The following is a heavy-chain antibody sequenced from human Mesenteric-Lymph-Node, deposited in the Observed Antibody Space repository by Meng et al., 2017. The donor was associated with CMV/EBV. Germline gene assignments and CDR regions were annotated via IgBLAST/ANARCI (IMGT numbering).Heavy chain of an antibody. D-gene: IGHD3-10*01. Sequence: GESLKISCAASGFTFSSHAMSWVRQAPGKGLEWVSVIYSDGNTDYADSVKGRFTISRDNSKNTLYLQMNSLRADDTAVYYCARGGISGFDYWGQGTLVTVSS. CDR2: IYSDGNT. J-gene: IGHJ4*02. V-gene: IGHV3-53*01. CDR3: ARGGISGFDY. CDR1: GFTFSSHA.